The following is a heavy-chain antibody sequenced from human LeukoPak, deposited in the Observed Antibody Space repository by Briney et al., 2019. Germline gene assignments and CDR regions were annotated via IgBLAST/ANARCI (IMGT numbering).Heavy chain of an antibody. CDR2: IYHSGST. V-gene: IGHV4-38-2*02. J-gene: IGHJ3*02. CDR3: ARDFEQLVAFDI. CDR1: GYSISSGYY. D-gene: IGHD6-13*01. Sequence: SETLSLTCSVSGYSISSGYYWGWIRQPPGKGLEWIGSIYHSGSTYYNPSLKSRVTISLDTSKNQFSLKLSSVTAADTAVYYCARDFEQLVAFDIWGQGTMVTVSS.